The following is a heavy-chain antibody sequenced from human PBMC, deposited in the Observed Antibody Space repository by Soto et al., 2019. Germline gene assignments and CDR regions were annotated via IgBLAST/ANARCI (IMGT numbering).Heavy chain of an antibody. Sequence: SETLSLTCAVSGGSISSSSYYWGWIRQPPGKGLEWIGSIYYSGNTYYNPSLKSRVTISVDTSKNHFSLKLSSVTAADTAVYYCARLIGYCSSTSCYFVYWGQGTLVTVS. CDR3: ARLIGYCSSTSCYFVY. CDR2: IYYSGNT. CDR1: GGSISSSSYY. J-gene: IGHJ4*02. V-gene: IGHV4-39*02. D-gene: IGHD2-2*01.